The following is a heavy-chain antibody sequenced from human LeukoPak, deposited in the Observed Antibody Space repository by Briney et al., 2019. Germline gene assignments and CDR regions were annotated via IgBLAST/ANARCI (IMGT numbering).Heavy chain of an antibody. CDR2: IYPGDSDT. D-gene: IGHD6-6*01. CDR1: GYRFTSYW. Sequence: GESLKISCQGSGYRFTSYWIGWVRQMPGKGLEWMGIIYPGDSDTRYSPSFQGQVTIPADKSISTAYLQWSSLKASDTAMYYCARSTSIADPYYYYYYGMDVWGQGTTVTVSS. J-gene: IGHJ6*02. V-gene: IGHV5-51*01. CDR3: ARSTSIADPYYYYYYGMDV.